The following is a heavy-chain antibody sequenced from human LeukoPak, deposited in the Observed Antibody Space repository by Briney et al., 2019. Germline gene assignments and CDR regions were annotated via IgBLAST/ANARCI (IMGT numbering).Heavy chain of an antibody. V-gene: IGHV4-59*01. CDR2: TYYSGST. D-gene: IGHD6-13*01. CDR1: GGSISSYY. J-gene: IGHJ6*02. Sequence: PSETLSLTCTVSGGSISSYYWSWIRQPPGKGLEWIGYTYYSGSTNYNPSLKSRVTISVDTSKNQFSLKLSSVTAADTAVYYCARDQGSPYYGMDVWGQGTTVTVSS. CDR3: ARDQGSPYYGMDV.